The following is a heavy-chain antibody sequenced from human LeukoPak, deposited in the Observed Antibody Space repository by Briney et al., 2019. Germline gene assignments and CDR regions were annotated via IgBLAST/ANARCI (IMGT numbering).Heavy chain of an antibody. J-gene: IGHJ4*02. Sequence: SGGSLRLSCAASGFTFSTYAMDWVRQAPGKGLEWVSYLSSSSSVIYHADSVKGRFTISRDNAKNSLYLQMNSLRAEDTAVYYCAKPKSTGWYYFAYWGQGTLVTVSS. CDR1: GFTFSTYA. CDR2: LSSSSSVI. V-gene: IGHV3-48*01. CDR3: AKPKSTGWYYFAY. D-gene: IGHD6-19*01.